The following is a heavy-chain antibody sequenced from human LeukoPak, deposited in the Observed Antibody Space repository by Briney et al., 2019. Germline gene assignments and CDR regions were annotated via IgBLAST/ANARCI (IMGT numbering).Heavy chain of an antibody. Sequence: ASVKVSCKASGYSFINYGISWVRQAPGQGLEWMGDISGDHHNTNYAQKFQGRLTVTTDTSTTTAYMELRSLRPDDTAVYYCARDGMVRGVISAFDIWGQGTMVTVSS. CDR3: ARDGMVRGVISAFDI. J-gene: IGHJ3*02. V-gene: IGHV1-18*01. CDR1: GYSFINYG. D-gene: IGHD3-10*01. CDR2: ISGDHHNT.